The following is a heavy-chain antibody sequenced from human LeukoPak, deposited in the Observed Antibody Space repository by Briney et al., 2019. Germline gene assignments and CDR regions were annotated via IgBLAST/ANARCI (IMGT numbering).Heavy chain of an antibody. V-gene: IGHV4-34*01. CDR2: INHSGST. J-gene: IGHJ6*03. Sequence: SETLSLTCAVYGGSFSGYYWSWIRQPPAKGREWTGEINHSGSTNYNPSLKSRVTISVDTSKNQFSLKLSSVTAADTAVYYCARRYSGYDWGYYYYYMDVWGKGTTVTVSS. CDR1: GGSFSGYY. D-gene: IGHD5-12*01. CDR3: ARRYSGYDWGYYYYYMDV.